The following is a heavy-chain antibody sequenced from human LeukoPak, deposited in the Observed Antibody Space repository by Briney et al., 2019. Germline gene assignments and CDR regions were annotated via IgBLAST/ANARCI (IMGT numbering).Heavy chain of an antibody. Sequence: GGSLRLSCAASGFTVSSNYMSWVRQAPGEGLEWVSVIYSGGSTYYADSVKGRFTISRDKSKNTLYLQMNSLRAEDTAVFYCARVLYTAFDYWGQGTLVTVSS. V-gene: IGHV3-53*01. CDR1: GFTVSSNY. J-gene: IGHJ4*02. CDR2: IYSGGST. CDR3: ARVLYTAFDY. D-gene: IGHD2-2*02.